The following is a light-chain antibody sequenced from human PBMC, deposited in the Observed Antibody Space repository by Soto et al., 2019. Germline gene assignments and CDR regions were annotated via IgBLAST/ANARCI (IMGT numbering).Light chain of an antibody. CDR3: QQSFRSPYT. Sequence: EIVLTQSPGTLSLSPGEGATLSCRASQSIYGNYLAWYQQKPGQAPRLLIYGASTRATGIPDRFSGSGSGTDFALTISRLEPEDFAVYYCQQSFRSPYTFGQGTRLEIK. V-gene: IGKV3-20*01. CDR1: QSIYGNY. CDR2: GAS. J-gene: IGKJ2*01.